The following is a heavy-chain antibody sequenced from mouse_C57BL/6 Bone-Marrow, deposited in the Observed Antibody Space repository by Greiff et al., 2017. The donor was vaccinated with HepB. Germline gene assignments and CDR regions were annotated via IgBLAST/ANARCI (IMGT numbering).Heavy chain of an antibody. CDR2: ISNLAYSI. Sequence: EVKVEESGGGLVQPGGSLKLSCAASGFTFSDYGMAWVRQAPGKGPEWVAFISNLAYSIYYADTVTGRFTISRENAKNTLYLEMSSLRSEDTAMYCCARRAYYGNDWYFDVWGTGTTVTVSS. CDR3: ARRAYYGNDWYFDV. D-gene: IGHD2-10*01. CDR1: GFTFSDYG. J-gene: IGHJ1*03. V-gene: IGHV5-15*04.